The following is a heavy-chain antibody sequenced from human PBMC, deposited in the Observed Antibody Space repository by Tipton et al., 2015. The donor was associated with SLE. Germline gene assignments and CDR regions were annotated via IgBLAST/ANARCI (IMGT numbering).Heavy chain of an antibody. J-gene: IGHJ4*02. CDR3: VRSWGEIREVDY. Sequence: TLSLTCTVSGDSIRSSSYYWGWIRQPPGKGLEWIGTIHYSGTTYYNPSLRSRVTISVDTSKNQFSLKLSSVTAADTAVYYCVRSWGEIREVDYWGQGTLVTVSS. CDR2: IHYSGTT. CDR1: GDSIRSSSYY. D-gene: IGHD3-16*01. V-gene: IGHV4-39*01.